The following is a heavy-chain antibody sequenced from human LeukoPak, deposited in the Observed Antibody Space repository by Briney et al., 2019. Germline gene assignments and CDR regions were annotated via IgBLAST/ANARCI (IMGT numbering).Heavy chain of an antibody. J-gene: IGHJ3*02. CDR3: TRRSITGTTLSAFDI. CDR1: GFTFSGSA. V-gene: IGHV3-73*01. CDR2: IRSKANSYAT. Sequence: GGSLKLSCAASGFTFSGSAMQWVRQASGKGLEWVGRIRSKANSYATAYAALVKGRFTISRDDSKNTAYLQMNSLKTEDTAVYYCTRRSITGTTLSAFDIWGQGTMVTVSP. D-gene: IGHD1-7*01.